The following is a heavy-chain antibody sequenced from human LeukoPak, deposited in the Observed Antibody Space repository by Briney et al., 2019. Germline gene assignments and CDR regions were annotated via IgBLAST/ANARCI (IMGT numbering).Heavy chain of an antibody. J-gene: IGHJ3*02. CDR3: ARPLELGAFDI. Sequence: GASVNVSCKASGYTFTVYYMHWVRQPPGPGLEWMGRINPNSGGTNYAQKFQGRVTMTRDTSISTAYMELSRLRSDDMAVYYCARPLELGAFDIWGQGTMVTVSS. V-gene: IGHV1-2*06. CDR2: INPNSGGT. CDR1: GYTFTVYY. D-gene: IGHD3-16*01.